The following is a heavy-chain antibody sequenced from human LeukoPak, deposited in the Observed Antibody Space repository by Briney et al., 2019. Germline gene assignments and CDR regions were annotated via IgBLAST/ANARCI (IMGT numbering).Heavy chain of an antibody. J-gene: IGHJ4*02. CDR1: GYTFTSYG. V-gene: IGHV1-18*01. CDR3: ARVAQLPLYYYDSTTLDY. D-gene: IGHD3-22*01. Sequence: ASVKVSCKASGYTFTSYGISWVRQAPGQGLEWMGWISAYNGNTNYAQKLQARVTMTTDTSTSTAYMELRSLRSDDTAVYYCARVAQLPLYYYDSTTLDYWGQGTLVTVSS. CDR2: ISAYNGNT.